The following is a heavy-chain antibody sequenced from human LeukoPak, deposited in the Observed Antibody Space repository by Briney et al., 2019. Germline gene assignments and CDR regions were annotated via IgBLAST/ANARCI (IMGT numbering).Heavy chain of an antibody. CDR1: GFTFSSYG. J-gene: IGHJ5*02. Sequence: GGSLRLSCAASGFTFSSYGMHRVRQAPGKGLEWVAVISYDGSNKYYADSVKGRFTISRDNSKNTLYLQMNSLRAEDTAVYYCAKDAGSGSYTNWFDPWGQGTLVTVSS. CDR2: ISYDGSNK. D-gene: IGHD3-10*01. CDR3: AKDAGSGSYTNWFDP. V-gene: IGHV3-30*18.